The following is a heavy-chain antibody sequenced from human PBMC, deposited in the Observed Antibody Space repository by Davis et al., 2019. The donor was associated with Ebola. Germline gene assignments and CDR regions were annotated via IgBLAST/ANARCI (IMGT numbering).Heavy chain of an antibody. CDR2: ISSSSGTF. J-gene: IGHJ6*02. CDR3: AKDGDYDFWSGYPQGMDV. V-gene: IGHV3-48*01. CDR1: GFTVSSNY. D-gene: IGHD3-3*01. Sequence: GESLKISCAASGFTVSSNYMSWVRQAPGKGLEWVSYISSSSGTFYYADSVKGRFTISRDNSKNTLYLQMNSLRAEDTAVYYCAKDGDYDFWSGYPQGMDVWGQGTTVTVSS.